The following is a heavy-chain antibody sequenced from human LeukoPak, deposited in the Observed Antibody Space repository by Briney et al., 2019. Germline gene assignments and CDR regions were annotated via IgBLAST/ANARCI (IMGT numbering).Heavy chain of an antibody. D-gene: IGHD3-22*01. CDR3: AKLDYYDTH. CDR1: GFTFSSYA. J-gene: IGHJ4*02. CDR2: ITGSSAST. V-gene: IGHV3-23*01. Sequence: GGSLRLSCAASGFTFSSYAMSWVRQAPGKGLEWVSSITGSSASTYYADSVKGRFTISRDNSKNTLYLQMNSRRAEDTAVYFCAKLDYYDTHWGQGTLVTVSS.